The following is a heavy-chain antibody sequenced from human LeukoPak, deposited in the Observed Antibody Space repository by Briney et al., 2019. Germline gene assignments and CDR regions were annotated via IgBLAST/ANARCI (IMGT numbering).Heavy chain of an antibody. CDR1: GFTISSNY. Sequence: GGSLRLSCAASGFTISSNYMSWVRQAPGKGLEWVSVIYSGGSTYYADSVKGRFTISRDNSKNTLYLQMNSLRAEDTAVYYCAKDPRSMIQAFDIWGQGTMVTVSS. CDR3: AKDPRSMIQAFDI. D-gene: IGHD3-22*01. J-gene: IGHJ3*02. CDR2: IYSGGST. V-gene: IGHV3-53*01.